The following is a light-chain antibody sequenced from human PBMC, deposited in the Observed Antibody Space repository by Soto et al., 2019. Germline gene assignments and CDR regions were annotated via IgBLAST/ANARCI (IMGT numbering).Light chain of an antibody. V-gene: IGKV1-39*01. Sequence: DIQMTQSPSSLSASVGDRVTITCRASQSISSDLNWYQQKPGKAPKLLIYAATSVQSGVPSRFSGSGSGTDFTLTISSLQPEDFATYYCQQSQNTHPAFGQGTKVEIK. CDR3: QQSQNTHPA. CDR1: QSISSD. CDR2: AAT. J-gene: IGKJ1*01.